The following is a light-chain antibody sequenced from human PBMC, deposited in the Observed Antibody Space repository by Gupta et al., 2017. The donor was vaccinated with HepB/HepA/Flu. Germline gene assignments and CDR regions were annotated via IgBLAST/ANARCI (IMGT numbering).Light chain of an antibody. V-gene: IGLV2-14*03. CDR2: DVI. Sequence: QSALTQPASVSGSLGQSITLSCTGTSRDIGAYNHASWKQQHPGKAPKLMIYDVINRPSGVPNRVSGSKSGNTASLTISGLQAEDEADYYCSSLTTKNTLLFGGGTKLTVL. CDR3: SSLTTKNTLL. CDR1: SRDIGAYNH. J-gene: IGLJ2*01.